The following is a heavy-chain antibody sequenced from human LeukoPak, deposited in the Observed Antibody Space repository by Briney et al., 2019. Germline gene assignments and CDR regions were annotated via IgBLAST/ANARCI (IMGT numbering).Heavy chain of an antibody. V-gene: IGHV1-2*02. CDR2: INSKSVGT. Sequence: ASVKVSCKASGYTFTGYYMHWVRQAPGQGLEWMGWINSKSVGTNYAQKFQGRVTMTRDTSISAAYMELSRLRSDDTAVYYCARSMAPSGSLYFQHWGQGTLVTVSS. CDR3: ARSMAPSGSLYFQH. D-gene: IGHD6-13*01. CDR1: GYTFTGYY. J-gene: IGHJ1*01.